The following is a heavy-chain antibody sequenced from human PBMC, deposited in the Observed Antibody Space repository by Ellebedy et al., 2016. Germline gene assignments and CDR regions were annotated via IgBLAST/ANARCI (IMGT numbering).Heavy chain of an antibody. CDR2: INPGGSET. J-gene: IGHJ5*02. CDR3: VTVGYDNSGYHPFAH. Sequence: GESLKISXATSGFTFSSSWMHWVRQAPGKGLVWVSRINPGGSETIYADSVEGRFTISRDDAKNTVFLQMNSLTTEDTAFYYCVTVGYDNSGYHPFAHWGQGALVTVPS. D-gene: IGHD3-22*01. CDR1: GFTFSSSW. V-gene: IGHV3-74*01.